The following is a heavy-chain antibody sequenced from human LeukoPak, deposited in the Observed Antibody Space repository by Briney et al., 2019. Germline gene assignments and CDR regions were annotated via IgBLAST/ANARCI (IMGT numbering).Heavy chain of an antibody. J-gene: IGHJ3*02. CDR3: ARRRVAARFDAFDI. D-gene: IGHD6-6*01. Sequence: GESLKISCKGSGYIFTNYWIGWVRQMPGKDLEWMGIIYPGDSDTRYSPSFQGQVTISTDKSISTAYLQWSSLRASDTAMYYCARRRVAARFDAFDIWGRGTMVTVSS. CDR2: IYPGDSDT. V-gene: IGHV5-51*01. CDR1: GYIFTNYW.